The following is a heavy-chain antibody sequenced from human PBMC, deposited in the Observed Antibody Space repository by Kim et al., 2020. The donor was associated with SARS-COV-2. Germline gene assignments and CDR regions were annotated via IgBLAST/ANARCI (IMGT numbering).Heavy chain of an antibody. D-gene: IGHD3-16*01. J-gene: IGHJ4*02. CDR1: GFTFGDYA. CDR2: ISWNSGNK. V-gene: IGHV3-9*01. Sequence: GGSLRLSCAASGFTFGDYAMHWVRQAPGKGLEWASGISWNSGNKDYADSVKGRFTISRDNAKNSLYLQMNSLRAGDTALYYCAKDRDSVTRGGYEYWGQG. CDR3: AKDRDSVTRGGYEY.